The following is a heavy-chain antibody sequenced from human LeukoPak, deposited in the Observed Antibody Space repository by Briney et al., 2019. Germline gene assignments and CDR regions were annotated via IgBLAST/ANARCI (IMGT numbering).Heavy chain of an antibody. J-gene: IGHJ4*02. CDR2: IYYSGST. CDR1: GGSISSYY. Sequence: PSETLSLTCTVSGGSISSYYWSWIRQPPGKGLEWIGYIYYSGSTNYNPSLKSRVTISVDTSKNQFSLKLSSVTAADTAVYYCARGGGAGSYYDNYWGQGTLVTVSS. D-gene: IGHD1-26*01. V-gene: IGHV4-59*01. CDR3: ARGGGAGSYYDNY.